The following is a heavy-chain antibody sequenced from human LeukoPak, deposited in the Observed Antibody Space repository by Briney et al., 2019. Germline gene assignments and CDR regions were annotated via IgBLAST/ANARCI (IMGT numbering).Heavy chain of an antibody. Sequence: GESLKISCKGSGYRFNSYWIGWVRQMPGKGLEWMGIIYPGDSDTRYSPSFQGQVTISADKSISTAYLQWSSLKASDTAMYYCATSNRRDGYNPFDYWGQGTLVTVSS. CDR2: IYPGDSDT. J-gene: IGHJ4*02. CDR1: GYRFNSYW. V-gene: IGHV5-51*01. D-gene: IGHD5-24*01. CDR3: ATSNRRDGYNPFDY.